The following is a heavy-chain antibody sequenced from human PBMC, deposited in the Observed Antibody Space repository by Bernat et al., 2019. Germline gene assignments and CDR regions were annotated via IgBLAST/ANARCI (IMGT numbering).Heavy chain of an antibody. D-gene: IGHD2-2*01. J-gene: IGHJ5*02. CDR1: GFTFSSYG. V-gene: IGHV3-30*18. CDR2: ISYDGSNK. CDR3: AKDLGYCSSTSCRTRFNWFDP. Sequence: HLVESGGGVVQPGRSLRLSCAASGFTFSSYGMHWVRQAPGKGLEWVAVISYDGSNKYYADSVKGRFTISRDNSKNTLYLQMNSLRAEDTAVYYCAKDLGYCSSTSCRTRFNWFDPWGQGTLVTVSS.